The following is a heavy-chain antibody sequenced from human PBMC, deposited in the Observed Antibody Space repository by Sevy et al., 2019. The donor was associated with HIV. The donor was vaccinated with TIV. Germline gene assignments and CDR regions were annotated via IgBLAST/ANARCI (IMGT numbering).Heavy chain of an antibody. CDR3: ASAPYYYDSSGYLFDY. CDR2: ISWDGGST. Sequence: GGSLRLSCAASGFTFDDYTMHWVRQAPGKGLEWVSLISWDGGSTYYADSVKGRFTISRDNAKNTLYLQMNSLRAEDTAVYYCASAPYYYDSSGYLFDYWGQGTLVTVSS. J-gene: IGHJ4*02. V-gene: IGHV3-43*01. D-gene: IGHD3-22*01. CDR1: GFTFDDYT.